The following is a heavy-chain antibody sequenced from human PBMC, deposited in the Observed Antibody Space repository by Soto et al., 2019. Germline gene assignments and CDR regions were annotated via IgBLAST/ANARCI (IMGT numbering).Heavy chain of an antibody. CDR1: GYTFTSYY. Sequence: ASVKVSCKASGYTFTSYYMHWVRQAPGQGLEWMGWISAYNGNTNYAQKLQGRVTMTTDTSTSTAYMELRSRRSDDTAVYYCARPHYYYGMDVWGQGTTVTVSS. CDR3: ARPHYYYGMDV. CDR2: ISAYNGNT. J-gene: IGHJ6*02. V-gene: IGHV1-18*04.